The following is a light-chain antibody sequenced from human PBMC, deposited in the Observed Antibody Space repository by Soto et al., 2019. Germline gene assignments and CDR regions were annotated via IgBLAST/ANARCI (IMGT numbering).Light chain of an antibody. V-gene: IGLV2-8*01. CDR2: EVS. Sequence: QSVLTQPPSATGSPGQAGTISCTGTSSDFGGYNYVSWYQQHPGKAPKLMIYEVSKRPSGVPDRFSGSKSGNTASLTVSGLQAEDEADYYCSSYAGSNNLNVFGTGTTVTVL. CDR3: SSYAGSNNLNV. CDR1: SSDFGGYNY. J-gene: IGLJ1*01.